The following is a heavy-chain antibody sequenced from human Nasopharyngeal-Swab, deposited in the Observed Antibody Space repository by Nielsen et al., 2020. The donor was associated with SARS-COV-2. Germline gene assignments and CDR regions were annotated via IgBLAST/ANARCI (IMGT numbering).Heavy chain of an antibody. Sequence: GGSLRLSCAASGFTFSSFGMHWVRQAPGKGLEWVAFIAHDASNEYYGDSVKGRFTISRDNAKNSLYLQLNTLRAEDTAVYFCAGDYDFRVDVWGQGTTVTVSS. D-gene: IGHD3-3*01. CDR1: GFTFSSFG. CDR3: AGDYDFRVDV. V-gene: IGHV3-30*03. CDR2: IAHDASNE. J-gene: IGHJ6*02.